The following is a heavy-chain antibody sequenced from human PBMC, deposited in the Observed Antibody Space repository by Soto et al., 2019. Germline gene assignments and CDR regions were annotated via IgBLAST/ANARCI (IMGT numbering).Heavy chain of an antibody. CDR3: ARGGLMVLYNYSDY. CDR2: IIPIFGTA. Sequence: SVKVSCKASGGTFSSYAISWVRQAPGQGLEWMGGIIPIFGTANYAQKFQGRVTITADKSTSTAYMELSSLRSEDTAVYYCARGGLMVLYNYSDYSGLYTLVTVSS. V-gene: IGHV1-69*06. J-gene: IGHJ4*02. D-gene: IGHD3-10*01. CDR1: GGTFSSYA.